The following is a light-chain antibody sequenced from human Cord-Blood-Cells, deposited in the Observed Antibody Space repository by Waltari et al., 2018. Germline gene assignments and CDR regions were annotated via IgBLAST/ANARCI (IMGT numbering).Light chain of an antibody. CDR1: PGISSY. V-gene: IGKV1-9*01. Sequence: IQLNQSPYSLSASVGDRVTITCRASPGISSYLAWYQQKPGKAPKLLIYAASTLQSGVPSRFGGSGAGTDFTLTIGSLQPEDLATDYCQQLNSYPLTFCGGTKVEIK. CDR3: QQLNSYPLT. J-gene: IGKJ4*01. CDR2: AAS.